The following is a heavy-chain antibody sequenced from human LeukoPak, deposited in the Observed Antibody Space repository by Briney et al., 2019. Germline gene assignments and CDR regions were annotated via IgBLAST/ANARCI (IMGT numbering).Heavy chain of an antibody. CDR2: ISYEGSNK. CDR3: ARELEQILDY. CDR1: GFTFSSYA. V-gene: IGHV3-30-3*01. Sequence: PGGSLRLSCAASGFTFSSYAMHWVRQAPGKGLEWVAVISYEGSNKYYADSVKGRFTISRDNSKNTLYLQMNSLRAEDTAVYYCARELEQILDYWGQGTLVTVSS. J-gene: IGHJ4*02. D-gene: IGHD1/OR15-1a*01.